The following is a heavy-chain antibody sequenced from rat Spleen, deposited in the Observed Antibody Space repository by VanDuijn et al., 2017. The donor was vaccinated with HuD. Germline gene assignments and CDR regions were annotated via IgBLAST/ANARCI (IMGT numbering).Heavy chain of an antibody. CDR2: MWYDGDP. D-gene: IGHD1-9*01. Sequence: QVQLKESGPGLVQPSETLSLTCTVSGFSLSSYSVSWVRQSAGKGPEWMGRMWYDGDPAYNSALKSRLSISRDTSKNQVFLKMNSLQSDDTGTYRCTRESMGVTPVIDNWGQGVMVTVSS. CDR3: TRESMGVTPVIDN. V-gene: IGHV2-63*01. J-gene: IGHJ2*01. CDR1: GFSLSSYS.